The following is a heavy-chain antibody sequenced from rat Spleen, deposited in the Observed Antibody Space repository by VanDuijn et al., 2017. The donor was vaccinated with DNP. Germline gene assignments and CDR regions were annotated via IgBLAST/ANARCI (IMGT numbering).Heavy chain of an antibody. CDR2: ISSGGIS. J-gene: IGHJ4*01. CDR3: SRYGEYTALDA. D-gene: IGHD1-3*01. V-gene: IGHV2S12*01. Sequence: QVQLRESGPGLVQPSQTLSLACTVSGFLLTTYHVHWVRQTPGKGLEWIAAISSGGISFYNSILKSRVSISRDTSKSQVFLKMNSLKIEDTAIYYCSRYGEYTALDAWGQGTSVTVSS. CDR1: GFLLTTYH.